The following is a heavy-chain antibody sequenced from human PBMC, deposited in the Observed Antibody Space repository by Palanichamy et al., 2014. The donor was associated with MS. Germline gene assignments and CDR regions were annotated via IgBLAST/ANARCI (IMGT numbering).Heavy chain of an antibody. CDR1: GYTFSSYS. V-gene: IGHV7-4-1*01. Sequence: QVQLVQSGSELKKPGASVKVSCKASGYTFSSYSLNWVRQAPGQGLDWMGWINTNTGNSTYAQGFTGRFVFSSDPSVPTAYLQISSLKAEDTAVYYCARGRDIAATTENEYWGQGTLVTVSS. CDR2: INTNTGNS. D-gene: IGHD5-12*01. J-gene: IGHJ4*02. CDR3: ARGRDIAATTENEY.